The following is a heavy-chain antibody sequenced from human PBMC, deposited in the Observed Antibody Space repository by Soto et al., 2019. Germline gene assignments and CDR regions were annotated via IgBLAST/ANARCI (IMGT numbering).Heavy chain of an antibody. D-gene: IGHD2-15*01. Sequence: ASVKVSCKPSGYTFTTYGIAWGRQAPGQGLEWMGWISTHNGHTKFAQKLQDRGTLTTDTTTSTAYMELRNLRSDDTAVYYCIRDDCSGDTCYLGHWGQGALVTVSS. CDR2: ISTHNGHT. V-gene: IGHV1-18*01. CDR3: IRDDCSGDTCYLGH. CDR1: GYTFTTYG. J-gene: IGHJ4*02.